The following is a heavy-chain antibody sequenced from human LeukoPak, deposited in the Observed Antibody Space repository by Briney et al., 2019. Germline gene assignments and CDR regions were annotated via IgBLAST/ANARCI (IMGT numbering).Heavy chain of an antibody. J-gene: IGHJ6*02. CDR2: TYYSGST. Sequence: SETLSLTCTVSGGSISSGGYYWSWIRQHPGKGLEWIGYTYYSGSTYYNPSLKSRVTISVDTSKNQFSLKLSSVTAADTAVYYCARDLIGYCSGGSCYSGYYYGMDVWGQGTTVTVSS. CDR1: GGSISSGGYY. V-gene: IGHV4-31*03. D-gene: IGHD2-15*01. CDR3: ARDLIGYCSGGSCYSGYYYGMDV.